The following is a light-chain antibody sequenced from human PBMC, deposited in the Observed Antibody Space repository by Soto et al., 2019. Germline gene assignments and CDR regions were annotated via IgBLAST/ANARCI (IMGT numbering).Light chain of an antibody. CDR3: QQGGNWPLT. CDR1: PSVTNF. V-gene: IGKV3-11*01. J-gene: IGKJ5*01. Sequence: PGERATLSCRASPSVTNFLAWYQQNPGQAPRLLIYDASSRASGIPARFSGSGSGTDFTLTISSLEPEECAVYYCQQGGNWPLTVGQGKRLENK. CDR2: DAS.